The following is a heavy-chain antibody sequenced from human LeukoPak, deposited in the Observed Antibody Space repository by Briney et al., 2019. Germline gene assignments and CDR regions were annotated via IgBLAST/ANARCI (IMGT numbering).Heavy chain of an antibody. V-gene: IGHV4-59*01. CDR2: IYYSGST. D-gene: IGHD3-22*01. CDR1: GGSISSYY. CDR3: ARAHYYDSSGLFDY. Sequence: PSETLSLTCTVSGGSISSYYWSWIRQPPGKGLEWIGYIYYSGSTNYNPSLKSRVTISVDTSENQFSLKLSSVTAADTAVYYCARAHYYDSSGLFDYWGQGTLVTVSS. J-gene: IGHJ4*02.